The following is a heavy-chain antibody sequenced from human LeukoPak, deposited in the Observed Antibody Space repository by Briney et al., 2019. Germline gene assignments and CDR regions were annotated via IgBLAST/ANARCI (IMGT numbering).Heavy chain of an antibody. V-gene: IGHV3-74*03. Sequence: GGSLRLSCAASGFTFRNHWMHWVRQTPGKGLVWVSRISSDGSSTTYADSVKGRFTISRDNAKNTLYLQMNNLRAEDTAMYYCERDQRETGRPDIDYWGRGTRFIVSS. CDR2: ISSDGSST. CDR3: ERDQRETGRPDIDY. D-gene: IGHD5-24*01. J-gene: IGHJ4*02. CDR1: GFTFRNHW.